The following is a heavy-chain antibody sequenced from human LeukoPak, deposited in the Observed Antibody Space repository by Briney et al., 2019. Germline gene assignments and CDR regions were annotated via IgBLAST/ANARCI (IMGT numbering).Heavy chain of an antibody. CDR2: INPSGGST. CDR3: AGALDYYDSSGYYLNYYYYYMDV. J-gene: IGHJ6*03. V-gene: IGHV1-46*01. CDR1: GYTFTIYY. D-gene: IGHD3-22*01. Sequence: ASVKVSFTASGYTFTIYYLHWVRQPPGQGLEWMGIINPSGGSTSYAQKFQGRVTMTRDMSTSTVYMELSSLRSADAAVYYFAGALDYYDSSGYYLNYYYYYMDVWCKGITVTVSS.